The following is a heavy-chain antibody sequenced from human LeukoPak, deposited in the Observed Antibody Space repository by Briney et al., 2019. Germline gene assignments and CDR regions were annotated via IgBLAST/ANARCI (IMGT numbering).Heavy chain of an antibody. CDR1: GYTFTSYG. D-gene: IGHD5-24*01. Sequence: ASVKVSCKASGYTFTSYGISWVRQAPGQGLEWMGWISAYNGNTNYAQKLQGRVTMTTDTSTSTAYMELRSLRSDDTAVYYCARSRDGYNPFLRYYYYMDVWGKGTTVTVSS. CDR2: ISAYNGNT. V-gene: IGHV1-18*01. J-gene: IGHJ6*03. CDR3: ARSRDGYNPFLRYYYYMDV.